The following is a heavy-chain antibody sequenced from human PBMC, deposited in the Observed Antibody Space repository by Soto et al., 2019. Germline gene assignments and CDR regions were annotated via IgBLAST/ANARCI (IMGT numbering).Heavy chain of an antibody. CDR2: ISSSSSYI. Sequence: PGGSLRLSCAASGFTFSSYSMNWVRQAPGKGLEWVSSISSSSSYIYYADSVKGRFTISRDNAKNSLYLQMNSLRAEDTAVYYCARDPSQDYYDSSGYYPFDFWGQGTPVTVSS. V-gene: IGHV3-21*01. CDR1: GFTFSSYS. D-gene: IGHD3-22*01. CDR3: ARDPSQDYYDSSGYYPFDF. J-gene: IGHJ4*02.